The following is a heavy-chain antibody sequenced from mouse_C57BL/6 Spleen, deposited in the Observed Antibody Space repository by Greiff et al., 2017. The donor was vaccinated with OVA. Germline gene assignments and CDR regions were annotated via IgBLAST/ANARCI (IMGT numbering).Heavy chain of an antibody. CDR1: GFTFSDYY. J-gene: IGHJ3*01. V-gene: IGHV5-12*01. CDR2: ISNGGGST. Sequence: EVQRVESGGGLVQPGGSLKLSCAASGFTFSDYYMYWVRQTPEKRLEWVAYISNGGGSTYYPDTVKGRFTISRDNAKNTLYLQMSRLKSEDTAMYYCARGPNGYWGQGTLVTVSA. CDR3: ARGPNGY.